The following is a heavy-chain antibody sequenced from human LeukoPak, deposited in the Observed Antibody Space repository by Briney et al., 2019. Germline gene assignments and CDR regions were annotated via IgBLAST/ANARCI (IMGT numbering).Heavy chain of an antibody. Sequence: PGGSLRLSCAASGFTFDDYTMHWVRQAPGKGLEWVSLISWDGGSTYYADSVKGRFTISRDNSKNSLYLQMNSLRTEDTALYYCAKDYSSHGSGYYYYYMDVWGKGTTVTVSS. CDR1: GFTFDDYT. D-gene: IGHD3-10*01. J-gene: IGHJ6*03. CDR3: AKDYSSHGSGYYYYYMDV. V-gene: IGHV3-43*01. CDR2: ISWDGGST.